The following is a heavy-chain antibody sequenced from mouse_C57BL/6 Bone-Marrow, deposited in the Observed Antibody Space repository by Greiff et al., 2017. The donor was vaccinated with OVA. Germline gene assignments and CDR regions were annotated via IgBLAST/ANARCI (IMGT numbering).Heavy chain of an antibody. CDR2: ISSGGSYT. Sequence: EVNLVESGGDLVKPGGSLKLSCAASGFTFSSYGMSWVRQTPDKRLEWVATISSGGSYTYYPDSVKGRFTISRDNAKNTLYLQMSSLKSEDTAMYYCARSSNYEGSFDYWGQGTTLTVSS. J-gene: IGHJ2*01. CDR3: ARSSNYEGSFDY. CDR1: GFTFSSYG. V-gene: IGHV5-6*01. D-gene: IGHD2-5*01.